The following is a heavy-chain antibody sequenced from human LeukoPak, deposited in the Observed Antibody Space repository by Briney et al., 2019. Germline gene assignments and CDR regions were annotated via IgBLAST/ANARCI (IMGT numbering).Heavy chain of an antibody. V-gene: IGHV4-34*01. CDR1: GGSFSGYY. J-gene: IGHJ4*02. CDR2: INHSGST. CDR3: ARRFLPRYDSVSYYGVIDY. D-gene: IGHD3-10*01. Sequence: SETLSLTCAVYGGSFSGYYWSWIRQPPGKGLEWIGEINHSGSTNYNPSLKSRVTISVDTSRNQFSLKLNSVTAADTAVYYCARRFLPRYDSVSYYGVIDYWGQGTLVTVSS.